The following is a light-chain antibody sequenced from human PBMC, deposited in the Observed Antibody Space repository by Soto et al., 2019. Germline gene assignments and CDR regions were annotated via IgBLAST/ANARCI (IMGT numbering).Light chain of an antibody. CDR3: QSYDSSLSGVI. CDR1: SSNIGSGYD. J-gene: IGLJ2*01. CDR2: DTN. V-gene: IGLV1-40*01. Sequence: QSVLTQPHSVSGAPGESVTISCTGSSSNIGSGYDVHWYQQLPGTAPKLLIYDTNTRPSGVPDRFSGSKSGTSASLAITGLQVEDEADYYCQSYDSSLSGVIFGGGTKLTVL.